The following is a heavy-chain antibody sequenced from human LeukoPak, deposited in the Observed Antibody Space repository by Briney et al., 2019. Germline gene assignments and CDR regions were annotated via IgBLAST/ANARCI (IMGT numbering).Heavy chain of an antibody. D-gene: IGHD2-21*01. Sequence: GGSLRLSCAASGFTFSSHSMHWVRRAPGKGLVWVSRINSDGSSTNYADSAKGRFTISRDNGKNTLYLQMNSLRAEDTAVYYCARARIFSFDSWGQGTLVTVSS. V-gene: IGHV3-74*01. J-gene: IGHJ4*02. CDR3: ARARIFSFDS. CDR2: INSDGSST. CDR1: GFTFSSHS.